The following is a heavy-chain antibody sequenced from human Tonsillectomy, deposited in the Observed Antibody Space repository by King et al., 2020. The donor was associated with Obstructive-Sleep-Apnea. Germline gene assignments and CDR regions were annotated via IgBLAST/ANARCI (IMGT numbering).Heavy chain of an antibody. CDR3: ATGGWSRPPLDN. CDR1: GYSFSNYA. V-gene: IGHV7-4-1*02. Sequence: VQLVQSGSELKKPGASVKVSCKASGYSFSNYAMNWVRQAPGQGLEWMGWVKTNTGKPTYGRGFTGRFVFSLDTSVSTAYLQISSLKAEDTAVYYCATGGWSRPPLDNWGQGTLVTVSS. CDR2: VKTNTGKP. J-gene: IGHJ4*02. D-gene: IGHD6-19*01.